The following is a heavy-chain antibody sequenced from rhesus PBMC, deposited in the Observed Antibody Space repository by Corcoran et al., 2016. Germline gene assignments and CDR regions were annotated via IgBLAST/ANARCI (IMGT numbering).Heavy chain of an antibody. Sequence: QLQLQESGPGLVKPSETLSLTCAVSGGSISSNDWSWIRQPPGKGLEWIGLICGRGGGTDYNPSLKSRVTIATDTSKNQFAMKLSSVTAADTAVYYCARTNWNYYFDYWGQGVLVTVSS. D-gene: IGHD1-26*01. CDR3: ARTNWNYYFDY. CDR2: ICGRGGGT. J-gene: IGHJ4*01. V-gene: IGHV4-173*01. CDR1: GGSISSND.